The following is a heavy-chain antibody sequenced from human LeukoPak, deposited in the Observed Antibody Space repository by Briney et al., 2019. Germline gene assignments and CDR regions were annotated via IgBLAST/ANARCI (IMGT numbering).Heavy chain of an antibody. J-gene: IGHJ3*02. CDR2: IIPIFGTA. CDR1: GGTFSSYA. Sequence: SVKVSCKASGGTFSSYAISRVRQAPGQGLEWMGGIIPIFGTANYAQKFQGRVTITADESTSTAYMELSSLRSEDTAVYYCARARGITGTTGAFDIWGQGTMVTVSS. D-gene: IGHD1-7*01. V-gene: IGHV1-69*01. CDR3: ARARGITGTTGAFDI.